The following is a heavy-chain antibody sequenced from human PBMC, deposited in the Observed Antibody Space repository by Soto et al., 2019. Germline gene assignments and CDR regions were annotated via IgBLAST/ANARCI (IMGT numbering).Heavy chain of an antibody. V-gene: IGHV3-30*18. J-gene: IGHJ4*02. CDR1: GFTFSSYG. CDR3: AKDSHYYDSSGYL. CDR2: ISYDGSNK. Sequence: GGSLRLSCAASGFTFSSYGMHWVRQAPGKGLEWVAVISYDGSNKYYADSVKGRFTISRDNSKNTLYLQMNSLRAEDTAVYYCAKDSHYYDSSGYLWGQGTLVTVSS. D-gene: IGHD3-22*01.